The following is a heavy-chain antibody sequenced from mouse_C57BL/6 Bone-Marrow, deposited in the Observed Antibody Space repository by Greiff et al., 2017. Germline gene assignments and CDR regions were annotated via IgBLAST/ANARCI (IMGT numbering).Heavy chain of an antibody. CDR1: GFTFSDYG. V-gene: IGHV5-15*01. CDR2: ISNLAYSI. D-gene: IGHD2-3*01. CDR3: ARHDGYFDY. J-gene: IGHJ2*01. Sequence: DVHLVESGGGLVQPGGSLKLSCAASGFTFSDYGMAWVRQAPRKGPEWVAFISNLAYSIYYADTVTGRFTISRENAKNTRYLEMSSLRSEDTAMYYCARHDGYFDYWGQGTTLTVSS.